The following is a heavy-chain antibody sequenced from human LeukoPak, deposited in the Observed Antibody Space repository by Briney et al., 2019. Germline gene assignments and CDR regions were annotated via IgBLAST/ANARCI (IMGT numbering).Heavy chain of an antibody. D-gene: IGHD4-17*01. J-gene: IGHJ4*02. V-gene: IGHV1-69*04. CDR1: GGTFSSYA. CDR3: ARTGPSTVTMDPLDY. Sequence: GASVTVSCKASGGTFSSYAISWVRQAPGQGLEWMGRIIPILGIANYAQKFQGRVTITADKSTSTAYMELSSLRSEDTAVYYCARTGPSTVTMDPLDYWGQGTLVTVSS. CDR2: IIPILGIA.